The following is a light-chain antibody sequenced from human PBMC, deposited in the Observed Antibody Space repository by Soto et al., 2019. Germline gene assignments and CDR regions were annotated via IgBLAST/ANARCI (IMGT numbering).Light chain of an antibody. CDR2: GAS. CDR3: QQHFNGPIT. CDR1: QSISSF. V-gene: IGKV3-11*01. J-gene: IGKJ5*01. Sequence: TQSPATLSLSPRERATLSCRASQSISSFLAWYQQKPGQAPRLLIYGASNRATGIPARFSGSGSGTDFTLTISSLEPEDFAVYYCQQHFNGPITFGQGTRLEIK.